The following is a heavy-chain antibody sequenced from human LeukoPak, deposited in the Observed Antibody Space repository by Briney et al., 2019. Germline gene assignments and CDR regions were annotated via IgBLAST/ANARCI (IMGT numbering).Heavy chain of an antibody. CDR3: ARPKYYYGSGSYRDAFDI. D-gene: IGHD3-10*01. CDR2: INPYSGGT. CDR1: GYTFIDYY. V-gene: IGHV1-2*02. J-gene: IGHJ3*02. Sequence: ASVKVSCKASGYTFIDYYIYWVRQAPGKGPEWMGWINPYSGGTKNVQKFQGRVTMTRDTSISTAYMELSRLRSDDTAVYYCARPKYYYGSGSYRDAFDIWGQGTMVTVSS.